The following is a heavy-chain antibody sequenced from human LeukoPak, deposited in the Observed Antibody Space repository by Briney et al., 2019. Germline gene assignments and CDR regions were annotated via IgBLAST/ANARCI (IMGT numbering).Heavy chain of an antibody. CDR1: GGSISSYY. J-gene: IGHJ5*02. Sequence: SETLSLTCTVSGGSISSYYWSWIRQPPGKGLEWIGYIYYSGSTNYNPSLKSRVTISVDTSKNQFSLKLSSVTAADTAVYYCARHSTMVRGVISDPWGQGTLVTVSS. V-gene: IGHV4-59*08. D-gene: IGHD3-10*01. CDR3: ARHSTMVRGVISDP. CDR2: IYYSGST.